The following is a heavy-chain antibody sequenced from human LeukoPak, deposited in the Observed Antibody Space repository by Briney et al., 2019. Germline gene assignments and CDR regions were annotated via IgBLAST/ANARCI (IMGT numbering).Heavy chain of an antibody. V-gene: IGHV3-30*18. Sequence: GGSLRLSCAASGFTFSSYGMHWVRQAPGKGLEWVAVKGRFTISRDNSKNTLYLQMNSLRAEDTAVYYCAKRGRGGGEVAGYDCWGQGTLVTVSS. CDR3: AKRGRGGGEVAGYDC. D-gene: IGHD6-19*01. CDR1: GFTFSSYG. J-gene: IGHJ4*02.